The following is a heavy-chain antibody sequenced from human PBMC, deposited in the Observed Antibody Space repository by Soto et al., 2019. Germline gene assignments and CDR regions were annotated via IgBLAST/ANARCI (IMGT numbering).Heavy chain of an antibody. Sequence: ASVKVSCKASGYTFIAYYIHWVRQAPGQGLEWMGCINPNSGVTNYAQQFQGWVTMTRDASINTAYMELSRLKSDDTAVYYCARDPTTTTGYFHHWGQGNLVTVSS. CDR2: INPNSGVT. CDR3: ARDPTTTTGYFHH. D-gene: IGHD1-1*01. V-gene: IGHV1-2*04. CDR1: GYTFIAYY. J-gene: IGHJ1*01.